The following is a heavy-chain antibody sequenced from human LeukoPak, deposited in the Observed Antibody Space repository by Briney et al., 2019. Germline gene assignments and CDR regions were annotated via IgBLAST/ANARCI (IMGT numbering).Heavy chain of an antibody. D-gene: IGHD3-10*01. CDR2: MNPNSGNT. V-gene: IGHV1-8*01. CDR1: GYTFTNYD. Sequence: EASVKVSCKASGYTFTNYDINWVRQAPGQGLEWMGWMNPNSGNTGYAQKFQDRVTMTRNTSISTAYMELTRLTSEDTAVYYCARGDSGYFFYYGLDVWGQGTTVTVSS. CDR3: ARGDSGYFFYYGLDV. J-gene: IGHJ6*02.